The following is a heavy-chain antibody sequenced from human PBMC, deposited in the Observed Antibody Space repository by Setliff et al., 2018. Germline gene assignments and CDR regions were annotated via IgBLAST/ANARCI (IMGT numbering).Heavy chain of an antibody. CDR2: IYWNDEK. D-gene: IGHD2-21*01. Sequence: VSGPTLVNPTQTLTLTCTFSGFSLSTSLVGVGWIRQPPGKALEWLALIYWNDEKRYSPSLKSRLTITKDTSKNQVVLTMTNMDPVDTATYYCAHIAGGGNSPRHDCWGQGTLVTVSS. J-gene: IGHJ4*02. CDR1: GFSLSTSLVG. V-gene: IGHV2-5*01. CDR3: AHIAGGGNSPRHDC.